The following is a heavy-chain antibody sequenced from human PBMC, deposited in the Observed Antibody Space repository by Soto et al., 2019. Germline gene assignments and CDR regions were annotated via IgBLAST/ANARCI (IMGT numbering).Heavy chain of an antibody. D-gene: IGHD3-3*01. J-gene: IGHJ5*02. CDR1: GGSFSGYY. V-gene: IGHV4-34*01. CDR3: ARGFTYYDFWSGYHRAFNWFDP. CDR2: INHSGST. Sequence: PSETPSLTCAVYGGSFSGYYWSWIRQPPGKGLEWIGEINHSGSTNYNPSLKSRVTISVDTSKNQFSLKLSSVTAADTAVYYCARGFTYYDFWSGYHRAFNWFDPWGQGTLVTVSS.